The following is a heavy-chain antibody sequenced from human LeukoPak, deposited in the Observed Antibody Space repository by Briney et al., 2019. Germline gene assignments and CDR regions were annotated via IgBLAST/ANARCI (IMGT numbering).Heavy chain of an antibody. J-gene: IGHJ4*02. CDR1: GYTFTGYY. D-gene: IGHD3-10*01. CDR3: AREQHGSGSYNDY. V-gene: IGHV1-2*02. Sequence: ASVKVSCKASGYTFTGYYTHWVRQAPGQGLEWMGWINPNSGGTNYAQKFQGRVTMTRDTSISTAYMELSRLRSDDTAVYYCAREQHGSGSYNDYWGQGTLVTVSS. CDR2: INPNSGGT.